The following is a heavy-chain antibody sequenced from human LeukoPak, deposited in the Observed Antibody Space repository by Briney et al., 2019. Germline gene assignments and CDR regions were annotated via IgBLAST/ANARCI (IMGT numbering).Heavy chain of an antibody. Sequence: GGSLRLSCAASGFTFDDYGMTWVRQAPGKGLEWVSSINWNGGTTGYADSVRGRFTISRDNAKNSLYLQMNSLRAEDTAVYYCAKAFGGDYDYWGQGTLVTVSS. CDR2: INWNGGTT. CDR3: AKAFGGDYDY. CDR1: GFTFDDYG. D-gene: IGHD3-16*01. V-gene: IGHV3-20*04. J-gene: IGHJ4*02.